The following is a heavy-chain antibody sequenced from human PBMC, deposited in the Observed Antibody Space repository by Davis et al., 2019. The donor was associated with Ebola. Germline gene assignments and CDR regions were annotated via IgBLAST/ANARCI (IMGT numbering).Heavy chain of an antibody. D-gene: IGHD1-26*01. Sequence: SGPTLVKPTETLTLTCTVSGFSLSNARMGVSWIRQLPGKALEWLAHIFSNDEKSYSTSLKSRLTISKDTSKSQVVLTMTNMDPVDTATYYCARSWELQGPWYFDYWGQGTLVTVSS. CDR1: GFSLSNARMG. J-gene: IGHJ4*02. CDR3: ARSWELQGPWYFDY. V-gene: IGHV2-26*01. CDR2: IFSNDEK.